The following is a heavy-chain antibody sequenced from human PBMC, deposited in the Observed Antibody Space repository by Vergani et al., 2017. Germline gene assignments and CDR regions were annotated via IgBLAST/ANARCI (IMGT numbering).Heavy chain of an antibody. Sequence: QVQLQESGPGLVKPSETLSLTCTVPGGPISSYYWSWIRQPPGKGLEWIGYIYYSGSTNYNPSLKSRVTISVDTSKNQFSLKLSSVTAADTAVYYWARGVGAVVTAPGFDYWGQGTLVTVSS. CDR1: GGPISSYY. D-gene: IGHD2-21*02. CDR3: ARGVGAVVTAPGFDY. CDR2: IYYSGST. J-gene: IGHJ4*02. V-gene: IGHV4-59*01.